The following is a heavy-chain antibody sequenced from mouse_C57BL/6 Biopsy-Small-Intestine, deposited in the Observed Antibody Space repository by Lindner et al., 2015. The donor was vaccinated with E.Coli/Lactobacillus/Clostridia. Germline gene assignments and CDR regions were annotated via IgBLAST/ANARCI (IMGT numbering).Heavy chain of an antibody. CDR3: ARHQSVGATLDY. Sequence: SVKVSCKASGYSFTRYYINWVRQAPGQGLEWVGIVDPSFDSATYAQKFQGRVTMTRDTSTSTVYMELSGLRSDDTAVYYCARHQSVGATLDYWGQGTLVTVSS. V-gene: IGHV1S61*01. D-gene: IGHD1-1*02. J-gene: IGHJ4*01. CDR1: GYSFTRYY. CDR2: VDPSFDSA.